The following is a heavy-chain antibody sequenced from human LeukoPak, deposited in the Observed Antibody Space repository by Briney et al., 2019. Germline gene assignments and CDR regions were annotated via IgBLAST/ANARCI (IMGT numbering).Heavy chain of an antibody. J-gene: IGHJ1*01. CDR2: ISGSGGST. V-gene: IGHV3-23*01. Sequence: GGSLRLSCAASGFTFSSYAMSWVRQAPGKGLEWVSAISGSGGSTYYADSVKGRFTISRDSSKNTLYLQMNSLRAEDTAVYYCAKDGDPPTANYYGSGSYEYFQHWGQGTLVTVSS. CDR3: AKDGDPPTANYYGSGSYEYFQH. D-gene: IGHD3-10*01. CDR1: GFTFSSYA.